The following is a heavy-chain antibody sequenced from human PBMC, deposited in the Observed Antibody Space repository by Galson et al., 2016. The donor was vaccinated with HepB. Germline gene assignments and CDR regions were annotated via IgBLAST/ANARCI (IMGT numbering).Heavy chain of an antibody. J-gene: IGHJ5*02. CDR1: GFTFRSYE. Sequence: SLRLSCAASGFTFRSYEMNWVRQAPGKGLEWVSSFRGRANTQYADSVRGRFTASRDDSKGTLFLQMNSLTADDTAVYYCVKDRPYGTGWYGCSEAWGQGTRVIVSS. CDR3: VKDRPYGTGWYGCSEA. V-gene: IGHV3-23*01. D-gene: IGHD6-13*01. CDR2: FRGRANT.